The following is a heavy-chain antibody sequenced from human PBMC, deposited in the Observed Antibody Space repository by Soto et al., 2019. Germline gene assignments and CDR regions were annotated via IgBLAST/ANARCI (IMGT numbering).Heavy chain of an antibody. V-gene: IGHV4-34*01. CDR1: GGSFSGYY. CDR3: ARGSSSWVYYYYGMGV. Sequence: PXETLSLTCAVYGGSFSGYYWSWIRQPPGKGLEWIGEINHSGSTNYNPSLKSRVTMSVDTSKNQFSLKLSSVTAADTAVYYCARGSSSWVYYYYGMGVWGQGTTVTVSS. CDR2: INHSGST. D-gene: IGHD6-6*01. J-gene: IGHJ6*02.